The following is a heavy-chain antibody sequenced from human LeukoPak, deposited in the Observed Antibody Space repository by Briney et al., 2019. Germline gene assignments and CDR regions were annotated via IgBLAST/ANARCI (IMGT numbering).Heavy chain of an antibody. CDR2: ISWNSGSI. D-gene: IGHD3-22*01. Sequence: GGSLGPSCAASGFTFDDYAMHWVRQAPGKGLEWVSGISWNSGSIGYADSVKGRFTISRDNAKNSLYLQMNSLRAEDTALYYCAKDHRYDSSGYYGSFDIWGQGTMVTVSS. CDR3: AKDHRYDSSGYYGSFDI. CDR1: GFTFDDYA. J-gene: IGHJ3*02. V-gene: IGHV3-9*01.